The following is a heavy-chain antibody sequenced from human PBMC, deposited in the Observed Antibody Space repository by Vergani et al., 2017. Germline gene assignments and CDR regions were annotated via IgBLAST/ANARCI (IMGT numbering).Heavy chain of an antibody. CDR1: GGSFSDYY. CDR2: INHSGST. Sequence: QVQLQQWGAGLLKPSETLSLTCAVYGGSFSDYYWSWIRQPPGKGLEWIGEINHSGSTNYNPSLKSRVTISVDTSKNQFSLKLSSVTAAGTAVYYCARGRGYCSGGSCYPSGNYYMDVWGKGTTVTVSS. J-gene: IGHJ6*03. V-gene: IGHV4-34*01. D-gene: IGHD2-15*01. CDR3: ARGRGYCSGGSCYPSGNYYMDV.